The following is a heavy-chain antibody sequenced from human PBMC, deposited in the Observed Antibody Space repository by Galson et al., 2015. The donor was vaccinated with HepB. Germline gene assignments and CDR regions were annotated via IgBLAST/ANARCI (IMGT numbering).Heavy chain of an antibody. CDR2: IYYSGST. CDR1: GGSISSYY. D-gene: IGHD3-10*01. V-gene: IGHV4-59*01. Sequence: ETLSLTCTVSGGSISSYYWSWIRQPPGKGLEWIGYIYYSGSTNYNPSLKSRVTISVDTSKNQFSLKLSSVTAADTAVYYCARDWLIRGGSLLTNYYGSGWGDYYGMDVWGQGTTVTVSS. CDR3: ARDWLIRGGSLLTNYYGSGWGDYYGMDV. J-gene: IGHJ6*02.